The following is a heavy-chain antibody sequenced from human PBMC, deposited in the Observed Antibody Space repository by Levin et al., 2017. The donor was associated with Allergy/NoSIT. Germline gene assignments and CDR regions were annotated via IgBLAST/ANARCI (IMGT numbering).Heavy chain of an antibody. V-gene: IGHV5-51*01. CDR1: GYTFINYW. CDR3: ATRRYCSSTSCPYYFHY. D-gene: IGHD2-2*01. Sequence: ASVKVSCKGSGYTFINYWIGWVRQMPGEGLEWMGIIYPGDSDTRYSPSFQGQITISADKSISTAYLQWSSLKASDTAMYYCATRRYCSSTSCPYYFHYWGQGTLVTVSS. CDR2: IYPGDSDT. J-gene: IGHJ4*02.